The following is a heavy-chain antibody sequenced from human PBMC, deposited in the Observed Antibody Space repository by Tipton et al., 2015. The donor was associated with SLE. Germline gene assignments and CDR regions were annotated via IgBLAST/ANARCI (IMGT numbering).Heavy chain of an antibody. D-gene: IGHD3-10*01. CDR2: IYYSGST. CDR3: ARDRRYYGSGSFDY. CDR1: GGSFSGYY. V-gene: IGHV4-34*09. J-gene: IGHJ4*02. Sequence: TLSLTCAVYGGSFSGYYWSWIRQPPGKGLEWIGYIYYSGSTYYNPSLKSRVTISVDTSKNQFSLKLSSVTAADTAVYYCARDRRYYGSGSFDYWGQGTLVTVSS.